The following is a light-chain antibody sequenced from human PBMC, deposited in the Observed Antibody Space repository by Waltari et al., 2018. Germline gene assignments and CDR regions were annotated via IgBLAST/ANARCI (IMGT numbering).Light chain of an antibody. J-gene: IGKJ1*01. Sequence: DIVMTQSPDSLAVSLCERAAINCKSRQSVLHSSNNKNYLAWFQQKPGQPPKLLIYWASTRESGIPDRFSGSGSGTDFTLTISSLQAEDVAVYYCQQYYSSPRTFGQGTKVEIK. CDR2: WAS. CDR1: QSVLHSSNNKNY. V-gene: IGKV4-1*01. CDR3: QQYYSSPRT.